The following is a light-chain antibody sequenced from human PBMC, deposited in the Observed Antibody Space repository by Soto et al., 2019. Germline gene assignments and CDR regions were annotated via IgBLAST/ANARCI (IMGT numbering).Light chain of an antibody. J-gene: IGKJ3*01. Sequence: DIQMTQSPSSLSASVGDRVTITCRASQSITNSLNWYQHKPGKAPTLVVYAASILQSGVPSRFSGSGSGTDFSLTISSLQPAEFATYFCQQGHSMPFTFGPGTKVDIK. CDR2: AAS. CDR3: QQGHSMPFT. CDR1: QSITNS. V-gene: IGKV1-39*01.